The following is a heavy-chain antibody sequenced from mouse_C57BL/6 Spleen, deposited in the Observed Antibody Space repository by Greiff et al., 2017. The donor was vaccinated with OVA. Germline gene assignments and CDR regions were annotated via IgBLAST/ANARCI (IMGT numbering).Heavy chain of an antibody. V-gene: IGHV1-69*01. J-gene: IGHJ4*01. Sequence: VQLQQPGAELVMPGASVKLSCKASGYTFTSYWMHWVKQRPGQGLEWIGEIDPSDSYTNYNQKFTGKSTLTVDNSSSTVYMQLSSLTSEDSSVYYCARGRNYGSSYRSAMDYWGQGTSVTVSS. D-gene: IGHD1-1*01. CDR1: GYTFTSYW. CDR2: IDPSDSYT. CDR3: ARGRNYGSSYRSAMDY.